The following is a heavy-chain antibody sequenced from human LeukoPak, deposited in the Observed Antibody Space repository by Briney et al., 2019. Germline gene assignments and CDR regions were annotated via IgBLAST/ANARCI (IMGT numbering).Heavy chain of an antibody. CDR3: AREGPEYYYGSGSSDY. V-gene: IGHV3-7*01. CDR1: GFTLSSYW. CDR2: IKQDGSEK. J-gene: IGHJ4*02. Sequence: PGGSLRLSRAASGFTLSSYWMSWVRQAPGRGLEWVANIKQDGSEKYYVDSVKGRFTISRDNAKNSLYLQMNSLRAEDTAVYYCAREGPEYYYGSGSSDYWGQGTLVTVSS. D-gene: IGHD3-10*01.